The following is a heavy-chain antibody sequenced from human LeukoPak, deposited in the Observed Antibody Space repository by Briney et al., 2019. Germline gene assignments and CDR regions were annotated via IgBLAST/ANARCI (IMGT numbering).Heavy chain of an antibody. CDR1: GYTLTSYY. D-gene: IGHD2-15*01. CDR2: FDPEVGEA. V-gene: IGHV1-24*01. Sequence: ASVKVSCKASGYTLTSYYMHWERQAPGKGLEWMGGFDPEVGEAVYAQKFQGRMSMTEATSSDTAYLELRSLGSDDTATYYCAADLGVGSWGQGTLVTVSS. J-gene: IGHJ4*02. CDR3: AADLGVGS.